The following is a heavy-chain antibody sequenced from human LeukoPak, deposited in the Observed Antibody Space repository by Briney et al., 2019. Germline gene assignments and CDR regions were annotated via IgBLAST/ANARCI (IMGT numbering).Heavy chain of an antibody. Sequence: SETLSLTCTASGYSISSGYYWGWIRQPPGKGLEWIGSIYYSGSTYYNPSLKSRVTISVDTSKNQFSLKLSSVTAADTAVYYCARSGNCGGDCYYYYYYYMDVWGKGTTVTVSS. CDR2: IYYSGST. CDR1: GYSISSGYY. J-gene: IGHJ6*03. V-gene: IGHV4-38-2*02. CDR3: ARSGNCGGDCYYYYYYYMDV. D-gene: IGHD2-21*02.